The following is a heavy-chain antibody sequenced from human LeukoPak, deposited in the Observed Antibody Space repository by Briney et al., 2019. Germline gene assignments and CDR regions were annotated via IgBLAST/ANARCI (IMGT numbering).Heavy chain of an antibody. J-gene: IGHJ4*02. CDR3: AREEVISGGSCYSECTYFDY. D-gene: IGHD2-15*01. V-gene: IGHV3-30*03. CDR1: GFTFSSYG. Sequence: GGSLRLSCAASGFTFSSYGMHWVRQAPGKGLEWVTVISYDGSNKYYADSVKGRFTISRDNSKNTLYLQMNSLRAEDTAVYYCAREEVISGGSCYSECTYFDYWGQGTLVTVSS. CDR2: ISYDGSNK.